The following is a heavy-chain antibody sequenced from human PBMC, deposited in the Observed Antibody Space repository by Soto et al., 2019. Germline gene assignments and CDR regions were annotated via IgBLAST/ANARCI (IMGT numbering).Heavy chain of an antibody. Sequence: SETLSLTCVVSGGSLISYYWSWIRQPPGKGLEWIGYIYYSGSTNYNPSLKSRVTISVDTPKNQFSLKLSSVTAADTAVYYCARHYLSQWLVLGWFDPWGQGTLVTVSS. CDR1: GGSLISYY. CDR2: IYYSGST. D-gene: IGHD6-19*01. V-gene: IGHV4-59*08. CDR3: ARHYLSQWLVLGWFDP. J-gene: IGHJ5*02.